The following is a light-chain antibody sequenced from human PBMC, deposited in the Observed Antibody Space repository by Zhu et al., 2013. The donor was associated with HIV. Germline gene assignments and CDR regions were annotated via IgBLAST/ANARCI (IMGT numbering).Light chain of an antibody. Sequence: DIVLTQSPDTLSLSPGERATLSCRASQPVSSNFLAWYQQKPGQAPRLLIYDASNRATGIPARFSGSGSGTDFTLTISSLEPEDFAVYYCQQRSNWPPITFGQGTRLEIK. CDR1: QPVSSN. V-gene: IGKV3-11*01. J-gene: IGKJ5*01. CDR3: QQRSNWPPIT. CDR2: DAS.